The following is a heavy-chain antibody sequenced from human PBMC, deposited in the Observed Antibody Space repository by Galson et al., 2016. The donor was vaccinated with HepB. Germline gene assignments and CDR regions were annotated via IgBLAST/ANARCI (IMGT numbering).Heavy chain of an antibody. CDR2: IYYSGST. J-gene: IGHJ4*02. CDR1: GGSISSRGYY. CDR3: TRGPSAVAGFDY. V-gene: IGHV4-39*07. Sequence: TLSLTCPVSGGSISSRGYYWGWIRQPPGKGLEWIGNIYYSGSTFYNPSLKSRVTISEDTSKNQFSLKLSSVTAADTAVYYCTRGPSAVAGFDYWGQGTLVTDSS. D-gene: IGHD6-19*01.